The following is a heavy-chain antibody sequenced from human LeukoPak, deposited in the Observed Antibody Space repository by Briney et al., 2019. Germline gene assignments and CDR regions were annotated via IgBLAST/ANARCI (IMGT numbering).Heavy chain of an antibody. V-gene: IGHV3-48*01. CDR3: ARDQGSFYFDY. CDR1: GFTFNTYT. CDR2: ISGSSGII. J-gene: IGHJ4*02. D-gene: IGHD2-15*01. Sequence: GGSLRLSCAASGFTFNTYTMNWVRQAPGKGLEWVSYISGSSGIIDYADSVKGRFTISRDNSKNTLYLQMNSLRAEDTAVYYCARDQGSFYFDYWGQGTLVTVSS.